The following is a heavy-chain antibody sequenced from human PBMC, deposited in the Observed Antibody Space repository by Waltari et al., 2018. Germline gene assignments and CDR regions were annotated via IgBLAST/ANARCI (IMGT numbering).Heavy chain of an antibody. CDR3: ARDTPAPRITGATSVDY. D-gene: IGHD1-20*01. J-gene: IGHJ4*02. CDR1: GYSISSGYY. V-gene: IGHV4-38-2*02. Sequence: QVQLQESGPGLVKPSETLSLTCSVSGYSISSGYYWGWIRQPPGKGLEWIGRIYHSGLTTYNPSRKSRVTISVDTSKNQFSLKLSSVTAADTAVYYCARDTPAPRITGATSVDYWGQGTLVTVSS. CDR2: IYHSGLT.